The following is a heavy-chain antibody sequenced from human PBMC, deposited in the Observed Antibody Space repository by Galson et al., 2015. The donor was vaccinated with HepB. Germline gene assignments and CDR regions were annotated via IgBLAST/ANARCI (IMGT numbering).Heavy chain of an antibody. J-gene: IGHJ4*02. Sequence: SLRLSCAASGFTFSGSAMHWVRQASGRGPEWVGRIGSKADNYATAYTESVKGRFTISRDDSKNAAYLQMNSLKTDDTAVYYCFRSGSLSGYSSSWGQGTLVTVSS. V-gene: IGHV3-73*01. CDR3: FRSGSLSGYSSS. CDR1: GFTFSGSA. CDR2: IGSKADNYAT. D-gene: IGHD6-13*01.